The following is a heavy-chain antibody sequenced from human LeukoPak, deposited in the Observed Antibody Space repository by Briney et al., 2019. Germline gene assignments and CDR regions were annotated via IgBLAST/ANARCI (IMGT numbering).Heavy chain of an antibody. V-gene: IGHV3-30-3*01. CDR2: ISYDGSNK. J-gene: IGHJ4*02. CDR1: GFTFSSYA. D-gene: IGHD3-10*01. CDR3: ARDTFYYGSGSYYNGDY. Sequence: PGGSLRLSCAASGFTFSSYAMHWVRQAPGKGLEWVAVISYDGSNKYYADSVEGRFTISRDNSKNTLYLQMNSLRAEDTAVYYCARDTFYYGSGSYYNGDYWGQGTLVTVSS.